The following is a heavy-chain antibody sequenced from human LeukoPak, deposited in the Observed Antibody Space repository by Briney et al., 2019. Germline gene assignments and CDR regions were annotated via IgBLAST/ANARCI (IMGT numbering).Heavy chain of an antibody. V-gene: IGHV1-69*01. D-gene: IGHD5-24*01. CDR3: ARDDREMATITLGLDY. Sequence: SVKVSCKASGGTFSSHAIIWVRQAPGQGLEWMGGIIPIFGLVNYAQKFQGRVTITADESTSTAYMELTSLRSEDTAIYYCARDDREMATITLGLDYWGQGTLVTVSS. CDR1: GGTFSSHA. CDR2: IIPIFGLV. J-gene: IGHJ4*02.